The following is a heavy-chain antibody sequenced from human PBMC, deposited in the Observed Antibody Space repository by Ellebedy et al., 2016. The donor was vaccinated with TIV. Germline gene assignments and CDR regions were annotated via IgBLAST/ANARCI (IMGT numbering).Heavy chain of an antibody. Sequence: GGSLRLSXAASGFTFSDAWMTWVRQAPGKGLEWVSGIYGNSDRIGYADPVRGRFTTSRDNAKNSLYLQMNSLSTEDTALYYCVRELLPGGADVWGRGTTVTVSS. D-gene: IGHD2-21*01. V-gene: IGHV3-20*03. CDR2: IYGNSDRI. CDR3: VRELLPGGADV. CDR1: GFTFSDAW. J-gene: IGHJ6*02.